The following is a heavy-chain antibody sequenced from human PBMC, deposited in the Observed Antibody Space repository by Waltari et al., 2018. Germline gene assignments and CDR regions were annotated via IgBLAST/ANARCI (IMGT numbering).Heavy chain of an antibody. V-gene: IGHV4-39*07. CDR1: GGSISSSSYY. J-gene: IGHJ4*02. Sequence: QLQLQESGPGLVKPSATLSLTCTVSGGSISSSSYYSGWIRQPPGKGLEWLGSIYYSGSTYYTPSLKSRVTISVDTSKNQFSLKLSSVTAADTAVYYCASIRSGYFIDYWGQGTLVTVSS. D-gene: IGHD3-3*01. CDR2: IYYSGST. CDR3: ASIRSGYFIDY.